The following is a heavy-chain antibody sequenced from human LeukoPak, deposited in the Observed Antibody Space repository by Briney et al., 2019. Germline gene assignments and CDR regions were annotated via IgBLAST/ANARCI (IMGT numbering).Heavy chain of an antibody. Sequence: GGSLRLSCAASGFTSSSDGMHWVRQAQGKGLGWVAIIWYDGSNKYYTDSVKGRFTISRDNSKNMLYLQMSRLRAEDTAVYYCARGGMTANNIDYWGQGTLVTVSS. D-gene: IGHD2-21*02. CDR3: ARGGMTANNIDY. J-gene: IGHJ4*02. V-gene: IGHV3-33*01. CDR2: IWYDGSNK. CDR1: GFTSSSDG.